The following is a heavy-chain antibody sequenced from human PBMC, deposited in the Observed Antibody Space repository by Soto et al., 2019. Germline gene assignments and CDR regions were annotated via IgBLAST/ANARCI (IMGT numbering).Heavy chain of an antibody. J-gene: IGHJ5*01. CDR3: AKVKAVAGSAFDS. V-gene: IGHV3-23*01. CDR2: ISGSAATT. D-gene: IGHD6-19*01. CDR1: GFMFGTYT. Sequence: EVHLLESGGGLVQPGESLRLSCAASGFMFGTYTMSWVRQAPGKGLEWAASISGSAATTFYADSVKGRFTISRDNSKNTLYLEMNSLRVDDTAVYYCAKVKAVAGSAFDSWGQGTLVTVST.